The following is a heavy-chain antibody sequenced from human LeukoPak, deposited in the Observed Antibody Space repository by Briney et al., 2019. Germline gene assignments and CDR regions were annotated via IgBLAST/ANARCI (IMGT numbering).Heavy chain of an antibody. Sequence: GGSLRLSCAASGFTFSSYSMNWVRQAPGKGLEWVANIKQDGSEKYYVDSVKGRFTISRDNAKNSLYLQMNSLRAEDTAVYYCARDRDYGDEGYFDYWGQGTLVTVSS. CDR3: ARDRDYGDEGYFDY. D-gene: IGHD4-17*01. CDR2: IKQDGSEK. J-gene: IGHJ4*02. CDR1: GFTFSSYS. V-gene: IGHV3-7*01.